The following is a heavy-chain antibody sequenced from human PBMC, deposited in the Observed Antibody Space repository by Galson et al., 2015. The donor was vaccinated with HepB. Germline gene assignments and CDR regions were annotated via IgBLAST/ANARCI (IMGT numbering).Heavy chain of an antibody. V-gene: IGHV6-1*01. J-gene: IGHJ6*02. D-gene: IGHD6-19*01. CDR2: TYFTSKRHH. Sequence: CAISGDSVHSNSASWNWVRQSPSRGLEWLGMTYFTSKRHHDYAVTVKTRITIIEDTSKNQFSLQLSPVTPDDPAVYYCARAPNFKSGWPNYYSYYYGMDVWGQGTTVTVSS. CDR3: ARAPNFKSGWPNYYSYYYGMDV. CDR1: GDSVHSNSAS.